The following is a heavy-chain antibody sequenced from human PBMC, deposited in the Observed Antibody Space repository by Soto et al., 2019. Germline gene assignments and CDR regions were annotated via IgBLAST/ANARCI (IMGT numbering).Heavy chain of an antibody. V-gene: IGHV4-39*01. CDR1: GGSISSSSYY. Sequence: SETLSLTGTVSGGSISSSSYYWGWIRQPPGKGLEWIGSIYYSGSTYYNPSLKSRVTISVDTSKNQFSLKLSSVTAEDTAVYYCARHGRFINWLDPWGKGPLVTVSS. CDR3: ARHGRFINWLDP. CDR2: IYYSGST. J-gene: IGHJ5*02. D-gene: IGHD3-3*01.